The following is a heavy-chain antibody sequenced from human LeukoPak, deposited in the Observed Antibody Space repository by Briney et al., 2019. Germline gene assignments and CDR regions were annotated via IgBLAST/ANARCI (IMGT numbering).Heavy chain of an antibody. CDR2: ISTTSDYI. J-gene: IGHJ4*02. Sequence: KPGGSLRLSCAASGFTFSGYSMNWVRQAPGKGLEWVSSISTTSDYIHYADSLKGRVAISRDNAKNSLYLQMNSLGAEDTAIYYCARGGIYSQGFDYWGQGSLVTVSS. V-gene: IGHV3-21*01. CDR3: ARGGIYSQGFDY. D-gene: IGHD6-13*01. CDR1: GFTFSGYS.